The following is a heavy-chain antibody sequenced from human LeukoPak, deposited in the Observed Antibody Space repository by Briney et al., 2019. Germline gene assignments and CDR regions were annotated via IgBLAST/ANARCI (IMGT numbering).Heavy chain of an antibody. D-gene: IGHD2-21*02. Sequence: GGSLRLSCAASGFTFSSYAMSWVRQAPGKGLEWVSAISGSGGSTYYADSVKGRFTISRDNSKNTLYLQMNSLRAEDTAAYYCAKSRTVVVTAQFDYWGQGTLVTVSS. CDR1: GFTFSSYA. CDR3: AKSRTVVVTAQFDY. J-gene: IGHJ4*02. CDR2: ISGSGGST. V-gene: IGHV3-23*01.